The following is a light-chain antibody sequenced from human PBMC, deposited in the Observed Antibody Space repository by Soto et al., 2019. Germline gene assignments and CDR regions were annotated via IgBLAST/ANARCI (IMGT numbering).Light chain of an antibody. CDR2: AVS. Sequence: QSALTQPASVSGSPGQSITISCTGTSSDVGGYDYVSWYQQYPGKAPKLMIYAVSNRPSGVSNRFSGSKSGNTASLTISGLQAEDEAAYYCSSYTSSTTLVFGPGTKLTVL. CDR3: SSYTSSTTLV. V-gene: IGLV2-14*01. J-gene: IGLJ1*01. CDR1: SSDVGGYDY.